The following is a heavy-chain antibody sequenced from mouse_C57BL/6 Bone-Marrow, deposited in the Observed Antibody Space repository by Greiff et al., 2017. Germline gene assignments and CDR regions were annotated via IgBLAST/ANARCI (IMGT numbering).Heavy chain of an antibody. Sequence: QVQLQQPGAELVMPGASVKLSCKASGYTFTSYWMHWVKQRPGQGLEWIGEIDPSDSYTNYNQKFKGKSTLTVDKSSSTAYRQLSSLTSEDSAVYYCARLGPRPGFAYWGQGTLVTVSA. CDR1: GYTFTSYW. J-gene: IGHJ3*01. D-gene: IGHD4-1*01. CDR2: IDPSDSYT. CDR3: ARLGPRPGFAY. V-gene: IGHV1-69*01.